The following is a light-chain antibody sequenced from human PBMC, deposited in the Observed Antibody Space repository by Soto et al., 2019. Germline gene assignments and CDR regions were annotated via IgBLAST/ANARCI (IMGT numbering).Light chain of an antibody. V-gene: IGLV1-47*01. CDR3: AAWDDSLSGHVV. Sequence: QAVVTQPPSASGTPGQRVTISCSGSSSNIGSNYVYWYQHLPGTAPTLLIYRNNQPPSGVPDRFSGSKSGTSASLAISGLRSEDEADYHCAAWDDSLSGHVVFGGGTKLTVL. J-gene: IGLJ2*01. CDR2: RNN. CDR1: SSNIGSNY.